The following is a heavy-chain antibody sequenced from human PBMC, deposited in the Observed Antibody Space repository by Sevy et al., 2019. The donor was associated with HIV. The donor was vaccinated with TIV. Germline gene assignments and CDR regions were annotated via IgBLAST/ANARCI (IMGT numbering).Heavy chain of an antibody. CDR2: IYSSGST. D-gene: IGHD6-19*01. J-gene: IGHJ4*02. V-gene: IGHV4-61*01. CDR3: ARVSAEVAGKSHFDH. Sequence: SETLSLTCTVSGGSVNSGPYYWSWIRQPPGKGLEWIGYIYSSGSTNYDPSLKSRVTISVDTSKNQFSLNLISVTAADTAVYYCARVSAEVAGKSHFDHWGQGTLVTVSS. CDR1: GGSVNSGPYY.